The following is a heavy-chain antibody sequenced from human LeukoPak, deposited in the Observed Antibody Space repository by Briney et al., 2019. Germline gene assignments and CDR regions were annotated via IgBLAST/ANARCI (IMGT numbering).Heavy chain of an antibody. CDR2: INHSGST. D-gene: IGHD3-22*01. V-gene: IGHV4-34*01. CDR1: GGSFSGYY. CDR3: ARHLGPNYYDSSGYYYFDY. Sequence: PSETLSLTCAVYGGSFSGYYWSWIRQPPGKGLEWIGEINHSGSTNYNPSLKSRVTISVDTSKNQFSLKLSSVTAADTAVYYCARHLGPNYYDSSGYYYFDYWGQGTLVTVSS. J-gene: IGHJ4*02.